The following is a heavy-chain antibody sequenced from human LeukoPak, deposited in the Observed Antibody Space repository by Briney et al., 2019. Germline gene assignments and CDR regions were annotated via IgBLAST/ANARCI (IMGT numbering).Heavy chain of an antibody. CDR3: AKNGGTSTPLYFDY. Sequence: GGSLRLSCAASGFTFSSYSMNWVRQAPGKGLEWVSYISSSSSTIYYADSVKGRFTISRDNAKNSLYLQMNTLRAEDTAVYYCAKNGGTSTPLYFDYWGQGSLVTVSS. CDR1: GFTFSSYS. V-gene: IGHV3-48*04. CDR2: ISSSSSTI. J-gene: IGHJ4*02. D-gene: IGHD3-16*01.